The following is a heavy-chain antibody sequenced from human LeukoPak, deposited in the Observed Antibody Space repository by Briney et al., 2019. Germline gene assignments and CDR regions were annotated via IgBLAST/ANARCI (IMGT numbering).Heavy chain of an antibody. CDR3: AKETSSSFDY. D-gene: IGHD6-6*01. J-gene: IGHJ4*02. CDR2: MSNSGGST. V-gene: IGHV3-23*01. Sequence: GGSLRLSCAASGFTFSSYAMNWVRQAPGKGLEWVSGMSNSGGSTYYADSVKGRFTISRDNSKNTLYLQMNSLRAEDTAVYYCAKETSSSFDYWAREPWSPSPQ. CDR1: GFTFSSYA.